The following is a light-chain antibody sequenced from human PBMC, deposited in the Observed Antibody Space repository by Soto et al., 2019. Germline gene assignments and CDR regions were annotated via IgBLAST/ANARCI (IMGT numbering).Light chain of an antibody. V-gene: IGKV3-15*01. CDR3: QQYNNRPPWT. CDR2: GAS. J-gene: IGKJ1*01. CDR1: QSVSSN. Sequence: EIVMTQSPATLSVSPGERATLSCRASQSVSSNLAWYQQKPGQAPRLLIYGASTRDTGIPARFSGSGSGTEFTLTISSLQSEDVAVYYCQQYNNRPPWTFGQGTKVEIK.